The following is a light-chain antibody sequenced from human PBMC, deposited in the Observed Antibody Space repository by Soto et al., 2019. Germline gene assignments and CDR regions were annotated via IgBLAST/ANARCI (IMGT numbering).Light chain of an antibody. CDR1: SSDVGGYNY. Sequence: QSALTQPPSASGSPGQSVIISCTGTSSDVGGYNYVSWYQQHPGKAPKLMIYEVSERPSGVPDRFSGSKSSNTASLTVSGLQAEDEADYYCSSYAGSNNFVFGTGTKLTVL. V-gene: IGLV2-8*01. CDR3: SSYAGSNNFV. CDR2: EVS. J-gene: IGLJ1*01.